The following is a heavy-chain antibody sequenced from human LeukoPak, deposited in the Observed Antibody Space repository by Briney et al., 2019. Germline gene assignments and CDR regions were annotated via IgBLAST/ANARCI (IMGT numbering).Heavy chain of an antibody. V-gene: IGHV4-61*01. Sequence: PSETLSLTCSVSVGSFSGSYYWSWIRQPPGKGLEWIGYIHYSGSTHYNPSLKSRVTISVDTSKNQVSLKLRSVTAADTAVYYCARTTEGYAGGPGYSYYYYMDVWGKGTTVTISS. CDR3: ARTTEGYAGGPGYSYYYYMDV. J-gene: IGHJ6*03. D-gene: IGHD5-12*01. CDR1: VGSFSGSYY. CDR2: IHYSGST.